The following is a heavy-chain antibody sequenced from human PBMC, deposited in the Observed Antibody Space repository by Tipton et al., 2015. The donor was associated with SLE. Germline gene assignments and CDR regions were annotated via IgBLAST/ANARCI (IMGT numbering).Heavy chain of an antibody. CDR1: AGSISSHY. CDR2: VHYTGNT. D-gene: IGHD6-13*01. Sequence: TLSLTCTVSAGSISSHYWTWIRQPPGRGLEWIGYVHYTGNTNYNSSLKSRVTISVDTSMNQFSLILTSVTPADTAVYYCARDPGYSSSSWGQGTLVTVSS. J-gene: IGHJ5*02. CDR3: ARDPGYSSSS. V-gene: IGHV4-59*11.